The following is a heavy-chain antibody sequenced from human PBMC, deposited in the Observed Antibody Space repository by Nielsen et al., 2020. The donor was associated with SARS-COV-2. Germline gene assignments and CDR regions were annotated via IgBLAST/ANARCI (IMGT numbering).Heavy chain of an antibody. CDR1: GYTFNTYG. V-gene: IGHV1-18*01. J-gene: IGHJ4*02. CDR2: ISGYNANT. D-gene: IGHD2-21*01. CDR3: ARDPDLVASPNFDS. Sequence: ASVKVSCKTSGYTFNTYGISWVRQAPGQRLEWMGWISGYNANTNFAPKFLGRLTMTTDTSTSTAFMELGSLTSDDTAVYYCARDPDLVASPNFDSWGQGTLVTVSS.